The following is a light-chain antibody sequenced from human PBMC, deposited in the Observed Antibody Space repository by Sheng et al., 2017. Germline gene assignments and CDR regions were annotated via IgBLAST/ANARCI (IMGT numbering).Light chain of an antibody. J-gene: IGKJ2*01. Sequence: DIQMTQSPSSLSASVGDRVTISCRASQTVSDYLNWYQQKPGKAPKLLIYASSTLGSGVPSRFSASRSGTLFTLTISSLQPEDFASYFCQQTYSSPRVTFGQGTRLEIK. CDR1: QTVSDY. CDR2: ASS. V-gene: IGKV1-39*01. CDR3: QQTYSSPRVT.